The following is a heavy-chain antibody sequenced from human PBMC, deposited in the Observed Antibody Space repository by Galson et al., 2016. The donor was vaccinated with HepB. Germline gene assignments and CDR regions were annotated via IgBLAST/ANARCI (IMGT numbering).Heavy chain of an antibody. J-gene: IGHJ5*02. V-gene: IGHV3-23*01. CDR3: ARRGGYLT. CDR2: ISGSGIYT. Sequence: SLRLSCAASGFNFSNYAMNWVRQAPGKGLEWVSGISGSGIYTYYADSVKGRFTISRDNSKNTLYLQMNSLRAEDTAIYYCARRGGYLTWGQGALVTVSS. D-gene: IGHD3-22*01. CDR1: GFNFSNYA.